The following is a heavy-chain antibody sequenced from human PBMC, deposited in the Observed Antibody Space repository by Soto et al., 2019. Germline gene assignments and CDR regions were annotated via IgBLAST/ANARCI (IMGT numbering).Heavy chain of an antibody. V-gene: IGHV1-8*01. D-gene: IGHD6-13*01. Sequence: ASVKVSCKASGYTFTSYDINWVRQATGQGLEWMGWMNPNSGNTGYAQKFQGRVTMTRNTSISTAYMELSSLRSEDTAVYYCAGGPSIAAAGTYYYYYGMDVWGQGTTVTVSS. CDR3: AGGPSIAAAGTYYYYYGMDV. CDR1: GYTFTSYD. CDR2: MNPNSGNT. J-gene: IGHJ6*02.